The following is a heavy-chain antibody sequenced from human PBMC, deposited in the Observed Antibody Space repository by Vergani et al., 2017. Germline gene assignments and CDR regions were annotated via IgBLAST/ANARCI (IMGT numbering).Heavy chain of an antibody. D-gene: IGHD2-2*01. CDR1: GGSISSGGYY. Sequence: QVQLQESGPGLVKPSQTLSLTCTVSGGSISSGGYYWSWIRQHPGKGLEWIGYIYYSGSTYYNPSLKSRVTISVDTSKNQFSLKLSSVTAADTAVYYCAREWYCSSTSFYQAQGGMDVWGQGTTVTVSS. J-gene: IGHJ6*02. CDR2: IYYSGST. V-gene: IGHV4-31*03. CDR3: AREWYCSSTSFYQAQGGMDV.